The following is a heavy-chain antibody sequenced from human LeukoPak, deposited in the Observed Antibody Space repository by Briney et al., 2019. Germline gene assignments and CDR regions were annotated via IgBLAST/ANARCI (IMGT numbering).Heavy chain of an antibody. CDR1: GFTFSYYG. Sequence: GRSLRLSCAASGFTFSYYGMHWVRQAPGRGLEWVAVISYDGSNKDYADSVKGRFTISRDNSKNTLYLQMNSLRAEDTAVYYCARGVTMVRGVKAREPFDYWGQGTLVTVSS. CDR3: ARGVTMVRGVKAREPFDY. D-gene: IGHD3-10*01. J-gene: IGHJ4*02. V-gene: IGHV3-30*03. CDR2: ISYDGSNK.